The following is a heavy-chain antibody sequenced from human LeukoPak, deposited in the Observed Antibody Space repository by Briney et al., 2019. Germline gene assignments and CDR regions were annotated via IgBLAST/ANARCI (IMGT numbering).Heavy chain of an antibody. Sequence: GGSLRLSCAASGFTFNSYEMNWVRQAPGKGLEWVSYISSSGSTIYYADSVKGRFTISRDNAKNSLYLQMNSLRAEDTAVYYCARDRSGFSGYDFFDYWGQGTLVTVSS. CDR3: ARDRSGFSGYDFFDY. CDR1: GFTFNSYE. V-gene: IGHV3-48*03. J-gene: IGHJ4*02. CDR2: ISSSGSTI. D-gene: IGHD5-12*01.